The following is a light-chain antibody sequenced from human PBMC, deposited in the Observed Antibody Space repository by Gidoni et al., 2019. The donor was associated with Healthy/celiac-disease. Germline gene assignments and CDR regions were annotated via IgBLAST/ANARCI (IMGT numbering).Light chain of an antibody. J-gene: IGKJ4*01. CDR2: GAS. Sequence: EIVLTQSPGTLSLSPGESATLPCRASQSVSSSYLAWYQQKPGQAPRLLIYGASSRATGIPDRFSGSGSGTDFTLTISRLEPEDFAVYYCQQYGSSPGLTFGGGTKVEIK. CDR1: QSVSSSY. V-gene: IGKV3-20*01. CDR3: QQYGSSPGLT.